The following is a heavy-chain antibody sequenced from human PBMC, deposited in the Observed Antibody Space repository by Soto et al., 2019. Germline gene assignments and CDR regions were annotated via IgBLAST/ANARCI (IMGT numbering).Heavy chain of an antibody. Sequence: PGGSLRLSCAASGLTFSNYAMSWVRQAPGKGLEWVSAISGGADSTYYADSVNGRFTISRDNSKNTLHLQMNSLRVEDTAHYFCANGPVVGANYKYYDMDVWGRGTTVTVSS. J-gene: IGHJ6*02. D-gene: IGHD1-26*01. CDR1: GLTFSNYA. V-gene: IGHV3-23*01. CDR2: ISGGADST. CDR3: ANGPVVGANYKYYDMDV.